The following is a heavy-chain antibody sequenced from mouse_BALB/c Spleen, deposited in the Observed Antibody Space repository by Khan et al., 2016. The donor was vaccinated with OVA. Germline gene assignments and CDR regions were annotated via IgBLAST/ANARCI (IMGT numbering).Heavy chain of an antibody. V-gene: IGHV9-2-1*01. J-gene: IGHJ4*01. D-gene: IGHD2-10*01. CDR1: GYTFTDYS. CDR3: ARPPYFSYVMVY. CDR2: INTETGEP. Sequence: QIQLVQSGPELKKPGETVKISCKASGYTFTDYSTHWVKQAPGKGLKWMGWINTETGEPTYADDFKGRFAFSLATSASTAYLRINNLKNEDTATYFCARPPYFSYVMVYWGQGTSVTVSS.